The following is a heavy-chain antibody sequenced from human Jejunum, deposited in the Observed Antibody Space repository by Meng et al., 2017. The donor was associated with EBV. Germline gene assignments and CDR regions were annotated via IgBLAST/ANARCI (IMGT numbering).Heavy chain of an antibody. CDR3: ARPISGYTYYFDY. J-gene: IGHJ4*02. V-gene: IGHV1-2*06. Sequence: VQLVPSGTEVKESGASVKFSCKAAGYTFTDYYLHWVRQAPGQGLEWMGRVNPNSGVTNYAEKFQGRVTMTRDTSISTSYMEVRRLTSDDTAVYYCARPISGYTYYFDYWGQGTLVTVSS. CDR1: GYTFTDYY. CDR2: VNPNSGVT. D-gene: IGHD5-18*01.